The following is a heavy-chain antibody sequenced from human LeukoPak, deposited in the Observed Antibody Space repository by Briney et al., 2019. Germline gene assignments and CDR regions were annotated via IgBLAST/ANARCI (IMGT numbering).Heavy chain of an antibody. J-gene: IGHJ4*02. D-gene: IGHD3-10*01. CDR1: GGSINNYY. V-gene: IGHV4-59*08. CDR2: IYYNGNT. Sequence: TSETLSLTCTVSGGSINNYYWSWIRQPPGKGLEWIGYIYYNGNTNYNPSLKSRVTISVDTSKNQFSLNLSSVTAADTAMYYCTRQGSYFNYWGQGTLVTVSS. CDR3: TRQGSYFNY.